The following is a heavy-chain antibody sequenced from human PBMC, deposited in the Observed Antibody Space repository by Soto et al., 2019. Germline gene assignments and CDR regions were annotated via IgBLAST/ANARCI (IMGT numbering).Heavy chain of an antibody. J-gene: IGHJ4*02. Sequence: QVQLVESGGGVVQPGRSLRLSCSASGFTFSDYAIHWVRQAPGKGLEWVAVISDDGINKYTADSVKGRFIISRDNSKDTLFLQMSSLEPEDTAVYYCARRLTTSVTAMGYWGQGTLVTVSS. V-gene: IGHV3-30-3*01. D-gene: IGHD4-17*01. CDR3: ARRLTTSVTAMGY. CDR2: ISDDGINK. CDR1: GFTFSDYA.